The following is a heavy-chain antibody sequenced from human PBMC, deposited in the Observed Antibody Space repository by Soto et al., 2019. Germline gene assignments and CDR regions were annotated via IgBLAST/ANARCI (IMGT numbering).Heavy chain of an antibody. V-gene: IGHV1-8*01. J-gene: IGHJ4*02. CDR2: MNPNSDNT. Sequence: QVQLVQSGAEVRKPGASVKVSCKASGYTFTSYDINWLRQTTGEGLVWMGWMNPNSDNTIYAPKFQGRVTMTRNTSTNTAYMELRSMTSDDTAVYYCARVKDILHVPESLDSWGQGTLVTVSS. D-gene: IGHD2-15*01. CDR3: ARVKDILHVPESLDS. CDR1: GYTFTSYD.